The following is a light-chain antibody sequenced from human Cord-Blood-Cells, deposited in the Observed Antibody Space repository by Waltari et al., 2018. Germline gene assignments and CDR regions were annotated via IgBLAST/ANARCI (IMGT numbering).Light chain of an antibody. J-gene: IGLJ2*01. V-gene: IGLV2-11*01. CDR1: SSDVGGYNY. CDR2: DVS. Sequence: QSALTQPRSVSGSPGQSVTISCTGTSSDVGGYNYVSWYQQHPGKAPKLMIYDVSKRPSGVPYRFSGSKSGNTASLTISGLQAEDEADYYCCSYAGSYTLKVFGGGTKLTVL. CDR3: CSYAGSYTLKV.